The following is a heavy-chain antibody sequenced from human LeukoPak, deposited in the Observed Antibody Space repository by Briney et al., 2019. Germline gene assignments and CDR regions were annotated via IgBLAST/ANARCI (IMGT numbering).Heavy chain of an antibody. CDR3: ARDRLQLQS. D-gene: IGHD5-24*01. Sequence: PSETLSLTCTVSGGSISSYYWSWIRQPAGTALEWIGRIYTSGTITYNPSLKSRVTMSVDTSKNQFSLKLSSVTAADTAVYYCARDRLQLQSWGQGTLVTVSS. V-gene: IGHV4-4*07. CDR2: IYTSGTI. CDR1: GGSISSYY. J-gene: IGHJ5*02.